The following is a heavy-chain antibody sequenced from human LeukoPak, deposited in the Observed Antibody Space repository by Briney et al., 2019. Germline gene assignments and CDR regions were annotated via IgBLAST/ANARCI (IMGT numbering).Heavy chain of an antibody. CDR2: IECDDDK. CDR1: GFSLTTSGMG. J-gene: IGHJ4*02. V-gene: IGHV2-70*11. CDR3: VRTAYYYDSSGYLTFFDY. Sequence: ESGPTLVNPTQTLTLTCTFSGFSLTTSGMGVGWIRQPPGKALNWLARIECDDDKHYSPYLKTRLNISKDNSKNQVVLTMTNMDPVDTDTYYCVRTAYYYDSSGYLTFFDYWGQGTLVTVSS. D-gene: IGHD3-22*01.